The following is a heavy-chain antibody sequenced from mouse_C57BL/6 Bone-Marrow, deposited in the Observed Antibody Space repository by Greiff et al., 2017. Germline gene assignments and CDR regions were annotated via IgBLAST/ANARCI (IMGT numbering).Heavy chain of an antibody. CDR3: ARQSGKGYFDV. J-gene: IGHJ1*03. D-gene: IGHD1-3*01. V-gene: IGHV5-12*01. Sequence: EVHLVESGGGLVQPGGSLKLSCAASGFTFSDYYMYWVRQTPEKRLEWVAYISNGGGSTYYPDTVKGRFTISRDNAKNTLYLQMSRLKSEDTAMYYCARQSGKGYFDVWGTGTTVTVSS. CDR2: ISNGGGST. CDR1: GFTFSDYY.